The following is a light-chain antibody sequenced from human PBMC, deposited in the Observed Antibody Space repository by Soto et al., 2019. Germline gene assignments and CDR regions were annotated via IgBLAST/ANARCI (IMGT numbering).Light chain of an antibody. Sequence: DVVMTQSPLSLPVTLGQPASISCWSSQSLVYSDGNTYLSWFHQRPGQSPRRLISKVSNRDSGVPDRFSGGGSGTDFTLKISRVEAEDVGVYYCLQGTHWPWTFGQGTKVEIK. J-gene: IGKJ1*01. CDR3: LQGTHWPWT. V-gene: IGKV2-30*01. CDR2: KVS. CDR1: QSLVYSDGNTY.